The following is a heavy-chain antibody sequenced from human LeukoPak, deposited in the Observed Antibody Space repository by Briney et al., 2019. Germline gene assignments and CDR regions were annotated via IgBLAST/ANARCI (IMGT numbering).Heavy chain of an antibody. CDR2: FDPEDGET. D-gene: IGHD3-22*01. V-gene: IGHV1-24*01. Sequence: SVKVSCKVSGYILTELSMHWVRQAPGKGLEWMGGFDPEDGETIYAQKFQGRVTMTEDTSTDTAYMELNSLRAEDTAVYYCAKPAAYYYDSSGYYQYYFDYWGQGTLVTVSS. J-gene: IGHJ4*02. CDR1: GYILTELS. CDR3: AKPAAYYYDSSGYYQYYFDY.